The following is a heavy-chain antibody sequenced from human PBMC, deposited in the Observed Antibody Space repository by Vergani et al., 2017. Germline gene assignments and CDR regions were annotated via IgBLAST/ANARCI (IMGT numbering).Heavy chain of an antibody. J-gene: IGHJ5*02. D-gene: IGHD2-2*01. Sequence: QLQLQESGPGLVKPSETLSLTCTVSGGSISSSSYYWSWIRQPPGKGLEWIGYIYHSGSTNYNPSLKSRVTISVDTSKNQFSLKLSSVTAADTAVYYCARLGGSSTSPMGFDPWGQGTLVTVSS. CDR3: ARLGGSSTSPMGFDP. CDR1: GGSISSSSYY. CDR2: IYHSGST. V-gene: IGHV4-61*01.